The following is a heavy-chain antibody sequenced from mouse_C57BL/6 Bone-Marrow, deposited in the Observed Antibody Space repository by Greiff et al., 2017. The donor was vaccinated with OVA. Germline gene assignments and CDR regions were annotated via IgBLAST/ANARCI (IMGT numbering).Heavy chain of an antibody. CDR1: GFTFSSYA. CDR2: ISDGGSCS. J-gene: IGHJ4*01. CDR3: ARDGGNYGSSPYYYAMDY. V-gene: IGHV5-4*01. D-gene: IGHD1-1*01. Sequence: EVMLVESGGGLVKPGGSLKLSCAASGFTFSSYAMSWVRQTPEKRLEWVATISDGGSCSYYPYNVKGRFTSSRDNAKNNRYWQMSHLKSEDTAMYYCARDGGNYGSSPYYYAMDYWGQGTSVTVSS.